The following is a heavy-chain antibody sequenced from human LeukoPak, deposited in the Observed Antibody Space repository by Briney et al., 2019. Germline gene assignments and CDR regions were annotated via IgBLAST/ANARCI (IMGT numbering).Heavy chain of an antibody. D-gene: IGHD2-2*01. V-gene: IGHV1-69*13. CDR1: GGTFSSYA. CDR2: IIPIFGTA. CDR3: ASPPRYCSSTSCYSWFDP. Sequence: GASVKVSCKASGGTFSSYAISWVRQAPGQGLEWMGGIIPIFGTANYAQKFQGRVTITADESTSTAYMELSSLRSEDTAVYYCASPPRYCSSTSCYSWFDPWGQGTLVTVSS. J-gene: IGHJ5*02.